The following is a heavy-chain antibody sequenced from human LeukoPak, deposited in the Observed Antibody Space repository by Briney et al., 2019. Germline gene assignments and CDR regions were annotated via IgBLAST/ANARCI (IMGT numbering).Heavy chain of an antibody. CDR2: IWYDGSNK. V-gene: IGHV3-33*01. CDR1: GFTFSSYG. D-gene: IGHD4-23*01. Sequence: PGGSLRLSCAASGFTFSSYGMHWVRQAPGKGLEWVAVIWYDGSNKYYADSVKGRFTISRDNSKNTLYLQMNSLRAEDTAVYYCARDSVEASNYFDYWGQGTLVTVSS. J-gene: IGHJ4*02. CDR3: ARDSVEASNYFDY.